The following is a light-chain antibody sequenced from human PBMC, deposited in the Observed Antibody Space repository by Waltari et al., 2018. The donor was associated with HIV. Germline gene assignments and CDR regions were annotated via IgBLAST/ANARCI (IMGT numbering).Light chain of an antibody. CDR3: SSYTTKNFLT. CDR1: PSDLDPFNS. V-gene: IGLV2-14*01. CDR2: EVN. J-gene: IGLJ2*01. Sequence: QSALTQPASVSGSPGQSITISCTGPPSDLDPFNSVSWYQQHAGDAPKLIFFEVNYRPAGVSDRFSASKSGNTASLTISDLQAEDEADYFCSSYTTKNFLTFGGGTKLTVL.